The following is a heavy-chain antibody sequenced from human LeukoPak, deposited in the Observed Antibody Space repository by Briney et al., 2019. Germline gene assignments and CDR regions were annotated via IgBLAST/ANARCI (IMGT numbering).Heavy chain of an antibody. CDR1: GFTFSSYA. CDR2: ISYDGSNK. D-gene: IGHD6-13*01. CDR3: AAGEQQLVGY. V-gene: IGHV3-30*04. J-gene: IGHJ4*02. Sequence: GGSLRLSCAASGFTFSSYAMHWVRQAPGKGLEWVAVISYDGSNKYYADSVKGRFTTSRDNSKNTLYLQMNSLRAEDTAVYYCAAGEQQLVGYWGQGTLVTVSS.